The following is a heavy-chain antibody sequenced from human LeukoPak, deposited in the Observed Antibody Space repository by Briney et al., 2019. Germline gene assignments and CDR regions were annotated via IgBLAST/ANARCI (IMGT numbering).Heavy chain of an antibody. D-gene: IGHD2-8*02. J-gene: IGHJ4*02. CDR3: ATGGYTNYWSYFDY. Sequence: GGSLRLSCAASGFTFNSFGMHWVRQAPGKGLEWVAAISYDGSEKFYADSVKARFTISRDNSRSTLYLQMNSLRTDDSTIYYCATGGYTNYWSYFDYWGQGTLVTVSS. CDR1: GFTFNSFG. V-gene: IGHV3-30*01. CDR2: ISYDGSEK.